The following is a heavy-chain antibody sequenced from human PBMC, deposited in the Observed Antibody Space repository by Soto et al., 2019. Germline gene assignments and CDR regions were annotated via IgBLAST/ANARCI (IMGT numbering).Heavy chain of an antibody. CDR1: GGSISSGGYS. CDR2: IYHGGST. D-gene: IGHD3-3*01. CDR3: AAGAIFGVVPLDY. J-gene: IGHJ4*02. Sequence: RQLQDSGSGLLKPSQTLSLTCAVSGGSISSGGYSWSWIRQPPGKGLEWIGYIYHGGSTYYNPSLKSRVTISVDRSKNQFSLKLSSVTAADTAVYYCAAGAIFGVVPLDYWGQGTLVTVSS. V-gene: IGHV4-30-2*01.